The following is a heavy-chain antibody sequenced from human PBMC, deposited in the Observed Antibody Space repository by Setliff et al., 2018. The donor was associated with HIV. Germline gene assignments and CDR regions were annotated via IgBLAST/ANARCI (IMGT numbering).Heavy chain of an antibody. D-gene: IGHD3-10*01. Sequence: ASVKVSCKASGYTFTTYALHCARQAPGQSLEWMGWINVGNCDTKYSQDLQGRITITRDTSANTAYMELSRLRSDDTAVYFCARGALLAVFDFDHWGHGTLVTVSS. CDR3: ARGALLAVFDFDH. CDR2: INVGNCDT. J-gene: IGHJ4*01. CDR1: GYTFTTYA. V-gene: IGHV1-3*01.